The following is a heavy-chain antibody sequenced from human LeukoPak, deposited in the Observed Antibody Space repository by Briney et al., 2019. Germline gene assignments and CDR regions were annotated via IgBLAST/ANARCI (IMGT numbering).Heavy chain of an antibody. CDR2: IATYNGKT. CDR3: ARVYNSYYYMDV. D-gene: IGHD1-14*01. V-gene: IGHV1-18*01. CDR1: GYTFDIYG. J-gene: IGHJ6*03. Sequence: ASVKLSCTASGYTFDIYGIAWVRQAPGQGLEWMGWIATYNGKTDYAQNLQGRVTVTIDLSTGTAYMELRSLRSDDTAVYYCARVYNSYYYMDVWGKGTPVTVSS.